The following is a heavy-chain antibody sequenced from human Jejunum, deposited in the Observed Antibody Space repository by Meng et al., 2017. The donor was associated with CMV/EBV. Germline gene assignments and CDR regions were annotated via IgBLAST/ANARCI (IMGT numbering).Heavy chain of an antibody. D-gene: IGHD2-2*01. J-gene: IGHJ6*02. CDR3: ARLLEAYCSSTSCSGYYGRDV. Sequence: SMNWVRQAPGKGLEWVSYISSSSSAIYYADSVKGRFTISRDNAKNSLYLQMNSLRAEDTAVYYCARLLEAYCSSTSCSGYYGRDVWGQGTTVTVSS. V-gene: IGHV3-48*04. CDR2: ISSSSSAI. CDR1: S.